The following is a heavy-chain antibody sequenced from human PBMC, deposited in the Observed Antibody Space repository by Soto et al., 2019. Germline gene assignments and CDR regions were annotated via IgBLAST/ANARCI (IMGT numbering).Heavy chain of an antibody. V-gene: IGHV3-30-3*01. CDR1: EFTFSSYA. Sequence: QVQLVESGGGVVQPGRSLRLSCAASEFTFSSYAMHWVRQAPGKGLEWVAVISYDGSNKYYADSVKGRFTISRDNFKNTLYLQMNSLRAEDTAVYYCARDRGGNSDYWGQGTLVTVSS. J-gene: IGHJ4*02. D-gene: IGHD2-21*02. CDR3: ARDRGGNSDY. CDR2: ISYDGSNK.